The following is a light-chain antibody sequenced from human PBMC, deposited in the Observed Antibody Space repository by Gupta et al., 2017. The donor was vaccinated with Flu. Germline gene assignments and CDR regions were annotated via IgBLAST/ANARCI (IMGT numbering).Light chain of an antibody. V-gene: IGKV1-33*01. J-gene: IGKJ4*01. Sequence: SLSESVGDRVTITCQARQDIRIFLNWYQKKQEKAPKRLIYEASSWEKGGPSRCSGSGDGTDFTLTISSSQPEDVETYYCQQLLRLHSPITFGGGTQVAI. CDR2: EAS. CDR1: QDIRIF. CDR3: QQLLRLHSPIT.